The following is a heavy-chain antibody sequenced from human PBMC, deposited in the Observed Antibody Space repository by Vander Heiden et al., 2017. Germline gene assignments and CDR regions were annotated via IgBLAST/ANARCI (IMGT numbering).Heavy chain of an antibody. CDR3: ARYRIAARRGYYYGMDV. V-gene: IGHV1-8*01. D-gene: IGHD6-6*01. CDR2: MNPNSGNT. Sequence: QVQLVQSGAEVKKPGASVKVSCKASGYTFTSYDINWVRQATGQGLEWMGWMNPNSGNTGYAQKFQGRVTMTRNTSISTAYMELSSLRSEDTAVYYCARYRIAARRGYYYGMDVWGQGTTVTVSS. J-gene: IGHJ6*02. CDR1: GYTFTSYD.